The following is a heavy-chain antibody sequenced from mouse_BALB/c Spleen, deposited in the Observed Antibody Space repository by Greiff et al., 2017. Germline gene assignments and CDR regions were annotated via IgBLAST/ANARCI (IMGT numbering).Heavy chain of an antibody. Sequence: VQLKESGPGLVKPSQSLSLTCTVTGYSITSDYAWNWIRQFPGNKLEWMGYISYSGSTSYNPSLKSRISITRDTSKNQFFLQLNSVTTEDTATYYCARDGSRAFDYWGQGTTLTVSS. CDR2: ISYSGST. V-gene: IGHV3-2*02. J-gene: IGHJ2*01. CDR3: ARDGSRAFDY. CDR1: GYSITSDYA. D-gene: IGHD1-1*01.